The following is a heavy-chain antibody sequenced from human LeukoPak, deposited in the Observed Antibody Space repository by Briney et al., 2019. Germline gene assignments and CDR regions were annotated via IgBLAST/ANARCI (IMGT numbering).Heavy chain of an antibody. V-gene: IGHV1-3*01. J-gene: IGHJ5*02. Sequence: GESLKVSCKASGYTFTSYAMHWVRQAPGQRLEWMGWINAGNGNTKYSQKFQGRVTITRDTSASTAYMELSSLRSEDTAVYYCARGQQQMVKSWFDPWGQGTLVTVSS. CDR1: GYTFTSYA. CDR3: ARGQQQMVKSWFDP. CDR2: INAGNGNT. D-gene: IGHD6-13*01.